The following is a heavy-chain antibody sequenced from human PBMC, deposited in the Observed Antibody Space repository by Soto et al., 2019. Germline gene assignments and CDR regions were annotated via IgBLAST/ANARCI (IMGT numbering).Heavy chain of an antibody. CDR2: IIPVFGAA. V-gene: IGHV1-69*12. J-gene: IGHJ3*01. CDR3: ARGAATKIIVLKYDALEV. D-gene: IGHD5-12*01. CDR1: GATLNSFINYG. Sequence: QVQLVQSGAEVKKPGSSVRVSCKASGATLNSFINYGITWVRQAPGQGLEYMGGIIPVFGAANHAQKFQGRVTISADESTMTVNMELSSLTSKDTAVYYCARGAATKIIVLKYDALEVWGQGTMVTVSS.